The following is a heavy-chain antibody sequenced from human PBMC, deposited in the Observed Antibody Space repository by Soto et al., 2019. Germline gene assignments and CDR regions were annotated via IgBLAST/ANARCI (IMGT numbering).Heavy chain of an antibody. D-gene: IGHD3-22*01. CDR2: ISYDGSNK. CDR3: ASSGERSYDSSGYYYDNWFDP. Sequence: GSLRLSCAASGFTFISYAMHWVRQAPGKGLEWVAVISYDGSNKYYADSVKGRFTISRDNSKNTLYLQMNCLRAEDTAVYYCASSGERSYDSSGYYYDNWFDPWGQGTLVTVSS. CDR1: GFTFISYA. J-gene: IGHJ5*02. V-gene: IGHV3-30-3*01.